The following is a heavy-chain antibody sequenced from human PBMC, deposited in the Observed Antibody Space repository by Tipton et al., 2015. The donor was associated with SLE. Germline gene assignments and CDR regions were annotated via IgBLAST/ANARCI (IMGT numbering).Heavy chain of an antibody. V-gene: IGHV4-59*01. J-gene: IGHJ4*02. Sequence: LRLSCTVSGGSISTYYWSWIRQPPGKGLEWIGYIYYSGSTNYNPSLKSRVTISVDTSKNQFSLNLTSVTAADTAVYYCARSEYSDGLLDYWGQGTLVTVSS. CDR2: IYYSGST. CDR1: GGSISTYY. D-gene: IGHD5-12*01. CDR3: ARSEYSDGLLDY.